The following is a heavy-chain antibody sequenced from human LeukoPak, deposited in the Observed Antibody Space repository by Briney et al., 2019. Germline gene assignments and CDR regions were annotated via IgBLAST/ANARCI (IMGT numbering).Heavy chain of an antibody. CDR1: GGSISSYY. J-gene: IGHJ6*02. Sequence: SETLSLTCTVSGGSISSYYWSWIRQPAGKGLEWIGRIYTSGSTNYNPSLKSRVTMSVDTSKNQFSLKLSSVTAADTAVYYCARDNGYSGYDLGDVPTYYYYGMDVWGQGTTVTVSS. D-gene: IGHD5-12*01. CDR2: IYTSGST. V-gene: IGHV4-4*07. CDR3: ARDNGYSGYDLGDVPTYYYYGMDV.